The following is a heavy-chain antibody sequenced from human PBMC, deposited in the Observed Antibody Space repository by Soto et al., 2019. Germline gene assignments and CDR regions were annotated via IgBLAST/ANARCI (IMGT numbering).Heavy chain of an antibody. V-gene: IGHV4-34*01. D-gene: IGHD6-6*01. CDR2: INHSGST. J-gene: IGHJ6*02. CDR1: GGSFSGYY. CDR3: ARNMASIAARRRALSYYGMDV. Sequence: SETLSLTCAVYGGSFSGYYWSWIRQPPGKGLEWIGEINHSGSTNYNPSLKSRVTISVDTSKNQFSLKLSSVTAADTAVYYCARNMASIAARRRALSYYGMDVWGQGTTVT.